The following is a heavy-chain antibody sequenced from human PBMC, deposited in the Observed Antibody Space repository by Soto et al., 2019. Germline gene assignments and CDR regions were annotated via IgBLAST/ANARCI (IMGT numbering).Heavy chain of an antibody. J-gene: IGHJ4*02. CDR2: ISYSGNT. CDR3: ARRSIGWFYFDS. Sequence: SEILSLTCTVSGASISSSNYYWGWIRQPPGKGLEWIGSISYSGNTYYNPSLKSRVTISVDTSKNQFSLKLSSVTAADTAVFYCARRSIGWFYFDSWGQGTLVTVSS. V-gene: IGHV4-39*01. CDR1: GASISSSNYY. D-gene: IGHD6-19*01.